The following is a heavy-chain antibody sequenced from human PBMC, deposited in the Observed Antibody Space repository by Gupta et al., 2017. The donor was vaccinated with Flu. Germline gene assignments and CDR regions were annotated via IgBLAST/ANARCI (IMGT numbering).Heavy chain of an antibody. CDR2: INHSGST. CDR1: GGSFSAYY. V-gene: IGHV4-34*01. Sequence: QVQLQQWGAGLLKPSETLSLTCAVYGGSFSAYYWSWIRQPPGKGLEWIGEINHSGSTNYNPSLKSRVTISVDTSKNQFALKLSSVTAADTAVYYCARFLMDYWGQGTLVTGSS. D-gene: IGHD3-3*01. J-gene: IGHJ4*02. CDR3: ARFLMDY.